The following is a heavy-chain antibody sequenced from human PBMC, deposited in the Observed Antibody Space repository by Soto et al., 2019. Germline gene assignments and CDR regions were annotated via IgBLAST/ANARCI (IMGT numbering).Heavy chain of an antibody. CDR3: ARGGGYSSSWYVPVRLYYYYYMDV. CDR1: GYTFTSYD. J-gene: IGHJ6*03. V-gene: IGHV1-8*01. CDR2: MNPNSGNT. D-gene: IGHD6-13*01. Sequence: GASVKVSCKASGYTFTSYDINWVRQATGQGREWMGWMNPNSGNTGYAQKFQGRVTMTRNTSISTAYMELSSLRSEDTAVYYCARGGGYSSSWYVPVRLYYYYYMDVWGKGTTVTVSS.